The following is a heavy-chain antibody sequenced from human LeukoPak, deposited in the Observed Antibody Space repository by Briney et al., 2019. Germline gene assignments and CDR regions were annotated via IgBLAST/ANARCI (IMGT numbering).Heavy chain of an antibody. V-gene: IGHV3-33*01. CDR3: ARDADTSSHYSYLDY. Sequence: PGGSLRLSCVVSGFTLSTYGIHWVRQASGKGLEWVAVMWADGNRRYYAESVKGRFTVSRDTSKNTVYLQMDRLRAEDTAVYYCARDADTSSHYSYLDYWGHGTLVTVSS. CDR1: GFTLSTYG. D-gene: IGHD3-22*01. J-gene: IGHJ4*01. CDR2: MWADGNRR.